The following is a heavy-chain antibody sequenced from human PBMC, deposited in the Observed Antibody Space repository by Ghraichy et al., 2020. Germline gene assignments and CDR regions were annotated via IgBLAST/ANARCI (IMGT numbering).Heavy chain of an antibody. J-gene: IGHJ5*02. CDR1: GYTFTSYA. V-gene: IGHV1-3*01. Sequence: ASVKVSCKASGYTFTSYAMHWVRQAPGQRLEWMGWINAGNGNTKYSQKFQGRVTITRDTSASTAYMELSSLRSEDTAVYYCARAQVVPAAMPERRTNYNWFDPWGQGTLVTVSS. D-gene: IGHD2-2*01. CDR2: INAGNGNT. CDR3: ARAQVVPAAMPERRTNYNWFDP.